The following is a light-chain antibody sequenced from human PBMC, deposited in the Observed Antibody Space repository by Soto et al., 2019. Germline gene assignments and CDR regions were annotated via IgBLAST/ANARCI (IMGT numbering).Light chain of an antibody. Sequence: DIQLAQSPSSLSASVGDRVTITCRASQSISSYLNWYQQKPGKAPKPLIYDASSLQSGVPSRYSGSGSGTDFTLTITSLQPEDFATYYCQQNYDTPQTFGQGTRWIS. CDR2: DAS. CDR3: QQNYDTPQT. CDR1: QSISSY. J-gene: IGKJ1*01. V-gene: IGKV1-39*01.